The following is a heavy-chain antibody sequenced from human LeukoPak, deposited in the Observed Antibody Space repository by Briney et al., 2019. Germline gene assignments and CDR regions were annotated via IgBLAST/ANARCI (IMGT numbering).Heavy chain of an antibody. CDR3: ARHLSGITGYTYGRGIDY. CDR2: IMKDGSEK. V-gene: IGHV3-7*01. Sequence: GGSVRLSCAASGFTFSSYWMSWVRQAPGKGLEWVANIMKDGSEKYYVDSVKGRFTISRDNARTSLYLQMNSLRAEDTAVYYSARHLSGITGYTYGRGIDYWGQGNLVTVSS. D-gene: IGHD5-18*01. J-gene: IGHJ4*02. CDR1: GFTFSSYW.